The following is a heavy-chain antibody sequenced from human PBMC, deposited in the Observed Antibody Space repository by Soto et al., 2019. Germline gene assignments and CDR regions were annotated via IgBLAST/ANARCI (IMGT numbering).Heavy chain of an antibody. V-gene: IGHV2-5*02. D-gene: IGHD1-26*01. Sequence: QITFKESGPTLVRPTQTLTLTCTFSGFSLSTSGVAVGWIRQPPGKALEWLALIYWDDDKRYSPSLKSRLTITKDTYKNHVVLTMTNMDPVDTATYYCASQVAYSGSYLGFDPWGQGTLVTVSS. CDR2: IYWDDDK. CDR1: GFSLSTSGVA. CDR3: ASQVAYSGSYLGFDP. J-gene: IGHJ5*02.